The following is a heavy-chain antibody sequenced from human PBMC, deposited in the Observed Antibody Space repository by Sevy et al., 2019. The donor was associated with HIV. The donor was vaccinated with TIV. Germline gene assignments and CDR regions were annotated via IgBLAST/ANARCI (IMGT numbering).Heavy chain of an antibody. D-gene: IGHD3-22*01. Sequence: GGSLRLSCTASGFTFGDYAMSWFRQAPGKGLEWVGFIRSKAYGGTSEYAASVKGRFTISRDDSKSIAYLQMNSLKTEDTAVYYCTRDRYYYDSSCYSLPHSYYFDYWGQGTLVTVSS. CDR3: TRDRYYYDSSCYSLPHSYYFDY. J-gene: IGHJ4*02. CDR2: IRSKAYGGTS. CDR1: GFTFGDYA. V-gene: IGHV3-49*03.